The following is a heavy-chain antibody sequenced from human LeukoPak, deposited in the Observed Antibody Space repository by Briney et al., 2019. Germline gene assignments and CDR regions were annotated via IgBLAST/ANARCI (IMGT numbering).Heavy chain of an antibody. Sequence: GGSLRLSCAASGFTFSSYSMNWVRQAPGKGLEWVSSISSSSSYIYYADSVKGRFTISRDNAKSSLYLQMNSLRAEDTAVYYCARDGMITFGGVIDSNWFDYWGQGTLVTVSS. V-gene: IGHV3-21*01. CDR3: ARDGMITFGGVIDSNWFDY. J-gene: IGHJ4*02. CDR1: GFTFSSYS. D-gene: IGHD3-16*01. CDR2: ISSSSSYI.